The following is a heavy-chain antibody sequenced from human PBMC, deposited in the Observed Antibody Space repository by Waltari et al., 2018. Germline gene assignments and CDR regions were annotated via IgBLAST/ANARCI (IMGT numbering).Heavy chain of an antibody. J-gene: IGHJ4*02. CDR1: GYTFTGYH. V-gene: IGHV1-2*02. CDR3: VRVGALLD. Sequence: QVQLVQSGAEVQKPGASVKVSCRASGYTFTGYHMNWVRQAPGQGLEWMGWIYPHTGGTNYAQKFQGRVTMTRDTSISTAYMELSRLKADDTAVYYCVRVGALLDWGQGTLVTVSS. D-gene: IGHD1-26*01. CDR2: IYPHTGGT.